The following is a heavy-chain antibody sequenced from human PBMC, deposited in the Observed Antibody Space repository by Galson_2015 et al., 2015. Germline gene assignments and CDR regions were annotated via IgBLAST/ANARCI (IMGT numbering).Heavy chain of an antibody. V-gene: IGHV3-9*01. D-gene: IGHD4-23*01. Sequence: SLRLSCAASGFTFDDYAMHWVRQAPGKGLEWVSGISWNSGSIGFADSVKGRFTISRDNAKNSLYLQMNSLRAEDTALYYCARAMDYGGMGNAFDIWGQGTMVTVSS. J-gene: IGHJ3*02. CDR2: ISWNSGSI. CDR3: ARAMDYGGMGNAFDI. CDR1: GFTFDDYA.